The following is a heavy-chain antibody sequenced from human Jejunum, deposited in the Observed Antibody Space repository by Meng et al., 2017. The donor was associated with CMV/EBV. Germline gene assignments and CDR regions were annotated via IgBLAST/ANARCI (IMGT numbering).Heavy chain of an antibody. J-gene: IGHJ4*02. CDR3: ARDRGAGYCSATTCYPGGDFDY. D-gene: IGHD2-15*01. Sequence: WFRQGPGKGLEWFSYISSSGSSIYHADSVKGRFTISRDNVKKSVVLQMSSLRAEDTGVYYCARDRGAGYCSATTCYPGGDFDYWGQGTQVTVSS. CDR2: ISSSGSSI. V-gene: IGHV3-11*01.